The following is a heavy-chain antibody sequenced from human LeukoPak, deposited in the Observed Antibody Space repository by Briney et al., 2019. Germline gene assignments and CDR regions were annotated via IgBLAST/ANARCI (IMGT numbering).Heavy chain of an antibody. J-gene: IGHJ4*02. CDR1: GFTVSSNY. V-gene: IGHV3-53*01. CDR2: IYSGGTT. Sequence: GGSLRLSCAASGFTVSSNYMSWVRQAPGKGLGWVSGIYSGGTTYYADSVKARFSISRDNSKNTLYPQMNSLRAEDTAVYYCARQRPFDYWGQGTLVTVSS. CDR3: ARQRPFDY.